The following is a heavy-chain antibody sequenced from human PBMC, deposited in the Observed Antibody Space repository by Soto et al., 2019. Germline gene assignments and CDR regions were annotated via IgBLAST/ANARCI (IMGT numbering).Heavy chain of an antibody. D-gene: IGHD2-21*01. CDR2: MNGGGGST. CDR1: GFTFGGHA. J-gene: IGHJ4*02. CDR3: AKKSEIAVPRYYFDL. V-gene: IGHV3-23*01. Sequence: GGSLSLCCSASGFTFGGHAMSWVRQAPGKGLEWVSSMNGGGGSTYYAESVQGRFTISRDNSKNTLYLQMNSLRVEDTAVYYCAKKSEIAVPRYYFDLWGQGTLVTVSS.